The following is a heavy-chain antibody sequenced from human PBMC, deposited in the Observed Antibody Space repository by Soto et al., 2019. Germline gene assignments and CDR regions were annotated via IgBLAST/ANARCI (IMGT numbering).Heavy chain of an antibody. V-gene: IGHV3-30*18. Sequence: QVQLVESGGGVVQPGRSLRLSCAASGFTFSSYGMHWVRQAPGKGLEWVAVISYDGSNKYYADSVKGRFTISRDNSNNTLYLQMNSLRAEDTAVYYCAKETYYYDSSGYYYYYCMDVLGQGTTVTVSS. CDR2: ISYDGSNK. CDR1: GFTFSSYG. D-gene: IGHD3-22*01. J-gene: IGHJ6*02. CDR3: AKETYYYDSSGYYYYYCMDV.